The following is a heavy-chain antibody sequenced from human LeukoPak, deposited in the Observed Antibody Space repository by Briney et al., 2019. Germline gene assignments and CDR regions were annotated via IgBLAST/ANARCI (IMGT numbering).Heavy chain of an antibody. CDR1: GSSISSGDYY. CDR3: AVSGWGMDV. CDR2: IYYSGST. Sequence: SETLSLTCTVSGSSISSGDYYWSWIRQPPGKGLEWIGYIYYSGSTYYNPSRNSRVTISVDTSKNQFSLKLSSVTAADTAVYYCAVSGWGMDVWGKGTTVTVSS. D-gene: IGHD3-10*01. J-gene: IGHJ6*03. V-gene: IGHV4-30-4*08.